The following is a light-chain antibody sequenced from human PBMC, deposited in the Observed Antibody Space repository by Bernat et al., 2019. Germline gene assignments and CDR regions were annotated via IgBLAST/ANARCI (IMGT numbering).Light chain of an antibody. Sequence: DIQMTQSPSSLSASVGDRVTITCRATQDISKYLAWFQQKPGKAPKSLIYGASTLHSGVPSRFSGSGSGTDFTLTISSLQPDDLATYYCQQYDRYHLTFGGGTKVEVK. V-gene: IGKV1-16*01. CDR2: GAS. CDR3: QQYDRYHLT. J-gene: IGKJ4*01. CDR1: QDISKY.